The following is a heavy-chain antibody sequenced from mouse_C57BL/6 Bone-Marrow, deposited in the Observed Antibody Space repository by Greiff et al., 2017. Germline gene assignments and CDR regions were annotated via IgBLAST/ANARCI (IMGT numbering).Heavy chain of an antibody. Sequence: QVQLQQPGAELVKPGASVKVSCKASGYTFTSYWMHWVKQRPGQGLEWIGRLHPSDSDTNYNQKFKGKATLTVDQSSSTAYMQHSSLTSEDSAVYYCAIWKGRRFAYWGQGTLVTVSA. V-gene: IGHV1-74*01. CDR3: AIWKGRRFAY. J-gene: IGHJ3*01. D-gene: IGHD1-1*01. CDR1: GYTFTSYW. CDR2: LHPSDSDT.